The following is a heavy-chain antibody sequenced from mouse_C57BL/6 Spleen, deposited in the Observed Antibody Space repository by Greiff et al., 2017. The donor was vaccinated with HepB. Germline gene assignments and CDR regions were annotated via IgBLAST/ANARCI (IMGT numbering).Heavy chain of an antibody. CDR2: ISYDGSN. V-gene: IGHV3-6*01. CDR3: ARQGGNAAY. Sequence: EVQLQESGPGLVKPSQSLSLTCSVPGYSITSGYYWNWIRQFPGNKLEWMGYISYDGSNNYNPSLKNRISITRDTSKNQFFLKLNSVTTEDTATYYCARQGGNAAYWGQGTLVTVSA. J-gene: IGHJ3*01. D-gene: IGHD1-1*02. CDR1: GYSITSGYY.